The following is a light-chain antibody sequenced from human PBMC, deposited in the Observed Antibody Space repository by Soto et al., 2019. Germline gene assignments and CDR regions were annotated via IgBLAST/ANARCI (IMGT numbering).Light chain of an antibody. CDR3: HQYNDWPPKYT. CDR2: AAS. CDR1: QSVSSN. J-gene: IGKJ2*01. Sequence: EIVMTQSPATLSVSPGERATLSCRASQSVSSNLAWYQQKPGQAPRLLIYAASTRATAVPARFSGSGSGTEFTLTISSLQSEDFAVYYCHQYNDWPPKYTFGQGTKLEIK. V-gene: IGKV3-15*01.